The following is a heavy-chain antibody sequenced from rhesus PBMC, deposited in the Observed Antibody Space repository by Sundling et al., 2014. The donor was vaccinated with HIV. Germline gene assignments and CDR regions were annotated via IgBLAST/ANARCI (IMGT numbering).Heavy chain of an antibody. Sequence: QVQLQESGPGLVKPSETLSLTCTVSNYSISRGYYWGWIRQPPGKGLEYIGYISGSSGSTYYNPSLKSRVTISKDTSKNHFSLNLNSVTVADTAVYYCAKSYSGPFDSWGRGGLVTVSS. CDR2: ISGSSGST. J-gene: IGHJ4*01. CDR1: NYSISRGYY. V-gene: IGHV4-99*01. CDR3: AKSYSGPFDS. D-gene: IGHD6-25*01.